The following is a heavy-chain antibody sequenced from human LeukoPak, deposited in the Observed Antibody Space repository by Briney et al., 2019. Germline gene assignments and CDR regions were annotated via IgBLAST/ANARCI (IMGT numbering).Heavy chain of an antibody. Sequence: GGSLRLSCAASGFSISTYGMHWVRQAPGKGLEWVAVIWYDGNNRFYRDSVKGRFTISRDISENMLYLQMNSLRAEDTAIYYCAKAYGDYTPNDAFDIWGQGTMVAVSS. V-gene: IGHV3-33*06. CDR2: IWYDGNNR. CDR1: GFSISTYG. D-gene: IGHD4-17*01. CDR3: AKAYGDYTPNDAFDI. J-gene: IGHJ3*02.